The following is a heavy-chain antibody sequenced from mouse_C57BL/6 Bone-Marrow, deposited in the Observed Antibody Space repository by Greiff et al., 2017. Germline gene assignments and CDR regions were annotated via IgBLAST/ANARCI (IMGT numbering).Heavy chain of an antibody. CDR2: IDPSASNT. D-gene: IGHD2-3*01. Sequence: QVQLQQPGAELVMPGASVKLSCKASGYTFTSYWMHWVKQRPGQGLEWIGEIDPSASNTYYNQKFKGKSTLTVDKSSSTAYMQLRSLTSEDSAVYYCAREEGYYDYFDYWGQGTTLTVSS. V-gene: IGHV1-69*01. CDR1: GYTFTSYW. CDR3: AREEGYYDYFDY. J-gene: IGHJ2*01.